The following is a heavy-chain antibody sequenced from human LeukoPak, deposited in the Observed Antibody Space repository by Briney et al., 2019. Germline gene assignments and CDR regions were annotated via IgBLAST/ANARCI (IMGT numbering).Heavy chain of an antibody. D-gene: IGHD6-13*01. V-gene: IGHV1-2*02. Sequence: ASVKVSCKASGYTFTGYYMHWVRQAPGQGLEWMGWINPNSGGTNYAQKFQGRVTMTRDTSISTAYMELSRLRSDDTAVYYCAREDLGSSWVPRAAFDIWGQGTMVTVSS. CDR2: INPNSGGT. CDR1: GYTFTGYY. J-gene: IGHJ3*02. CDR3: AREDLGSSWVPRAAFDI.